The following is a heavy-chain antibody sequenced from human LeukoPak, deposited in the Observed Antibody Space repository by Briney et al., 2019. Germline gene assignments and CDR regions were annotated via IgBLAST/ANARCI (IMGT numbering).Heavy chain of an antibody. V-gene: IGHV4-4*02. CDR3: ARDLGYYGSGSYAFDI. CDR1: GGSISSSNW. CDR2: IYHSGST. J-gene: IGHJ3*02. D-gene: IGHD3-10*01. Sequence: SGTLSLTCAVSGGSISSSNWWSWVRQPPGKGLEWIGEIYHSGSTNYNPSLKSRVTISVDKSKNQFSLKLSSVTAADTAVYYCARDLGYYGSGSYAFDIWGQGTMVTVSS.